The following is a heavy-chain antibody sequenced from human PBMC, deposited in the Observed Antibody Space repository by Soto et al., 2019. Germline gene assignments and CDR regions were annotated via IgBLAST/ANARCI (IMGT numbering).Heavy chain of an antibody. V-gene: IGHV1-2*02. Sequence: ASVKVSCKASGYTFTGHYIHWVRQAPEQGPEWMGEIGPESGATRYAQKFQGRVTMTRDTSITTVYMELKDLSPDDTAVYYCGRGRSGQIVVFYWGQGTPVTVS. CDR3: GRGRSGQIVVFY. CDR1: GYTFTGHY. CDR2: IGPESGAT. D-gene: IGHD1-26*01. J-gene: IGHJ4*02.